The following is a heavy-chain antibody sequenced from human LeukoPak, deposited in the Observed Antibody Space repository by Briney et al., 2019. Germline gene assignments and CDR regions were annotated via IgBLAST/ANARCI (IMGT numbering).Heavy chain of an antibody. J-gene: IGHJ4*02. Sequence: GGSLRLSCAASGFNFEDYAMYWVRKAPGKGLEWVSGISWNSKNLGYADSVKGRFTISRDNSKNTLHLQMNTLRAEDTAVYYCASRIATAGSVDYWGQGTLVTVSS. V-gene: IGHV3-9*01. CDR1: GFNFEDYA. CDR2: ISWNSKNL. CDR3: ASRIATAGSVDY. D-gene: IGHD6-13*01.